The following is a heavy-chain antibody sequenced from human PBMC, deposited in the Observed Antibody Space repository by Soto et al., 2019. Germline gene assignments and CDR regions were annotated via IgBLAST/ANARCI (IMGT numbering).Heavy chain of an antibody. D-gene: IGHD3-22*01. Sequence: GASVKVSFKASGGTFSSYAISWVRQAPGQGLEWMGGIIPIFGTANYAQKFQGRVTITADESTSTAYMELSRLRSEDTAVYYCARDDSSGYYRSDYYYGMDVWGQGTTVTVSS. V-gene: IGHV1-69*13. J-gene: IGHJ6*02. CDR1: GGTFSSYA. CDR3: ARDDSSGYYRSDYYYGMDV. CDR2: IIPIFGTA.